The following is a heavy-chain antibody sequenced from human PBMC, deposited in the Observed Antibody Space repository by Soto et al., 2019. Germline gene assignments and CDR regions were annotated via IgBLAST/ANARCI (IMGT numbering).Heavy chain of an antibody. Sequence: QVQLVQSGAEVKKPGASVKVSCKASGYMFTTYGLSWVRQAPGQGLEWMGWISGYNGNTNYAQKFQGRVTMTTDTSTTTVYMELRSLRYDDTAVYYCARTDRALDIWGQGPMVTVSS. V-gene: IGHV1-18*01. J-gene: IGHJ3*02. CDR1: GYMFTTYG. CDR3: ARTDRALDI. D-gene: IGHD2-15*01. CDR2: ISGYNGNT.